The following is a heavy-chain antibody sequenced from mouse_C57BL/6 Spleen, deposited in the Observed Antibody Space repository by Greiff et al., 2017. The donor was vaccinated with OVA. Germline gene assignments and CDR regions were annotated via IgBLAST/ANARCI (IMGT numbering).Heavy chain of an antibody. Sequence: QVQLQQPGAELVMPGASVKLSCTASGYTFTSYWMHWVQQSPGQGLEWIGEIGTSASYTNYNQKFKGKSTLPVDKSSSTAYMQLSSLTTEDSAVYCGARWSYGSSYGFAYWGQGTLVTVSA. CDR2: IGTSASYT. CDR1: GYTFTSYW. J-gene: IGHJ3*01. V-gene: IGHV1-69*01. D-gene: IGHD1-1*01. CDR3: ARWSYGSSYGFAY.